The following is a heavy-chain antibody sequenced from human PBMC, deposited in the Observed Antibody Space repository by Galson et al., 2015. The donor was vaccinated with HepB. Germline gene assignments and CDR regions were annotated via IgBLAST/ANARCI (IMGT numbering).Heavy chain of an antibody. CDR3: AKALGRLSRLVLAFDP. J-gene: IGHJ5*02. CDR2: ISWDGGST. CDR1: GFTFDDYA. V-gene: IGHV3-43D*03. Sequence: SLRLSCAASGFTFDDYAMHWVRQAPGKGLEWVSLISWDGGSTYYADSVKGRFTISRDNSKNSLYLQMNSLRAEDTALYYCAKALGRLSRLVLAFDPWGQGTLVTVSS. D-gene: IGHD6-19*01.